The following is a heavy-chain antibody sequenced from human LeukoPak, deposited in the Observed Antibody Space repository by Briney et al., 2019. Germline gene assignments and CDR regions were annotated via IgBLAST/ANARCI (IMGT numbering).Heavy chain of an antibody. D-gene: IGHD6-13*01. Sequence: GGSLRLSCAASGLTFSSYSMNWVRQAPGKGLEWVSSISSSSSYIYYADSVKGRFTISRDNAKNSLYLQMNSLRAEDTAVYYCARGPLEQQHFGGFDYWGQGTLVTVSS. CDR3: ARGPLEQQHFGGFDY. CDR2: ISSSSSYI. J-gene: IGHJ4*02. V-gene: IGHV3-21*01. CDR1: GLTFSSYS.